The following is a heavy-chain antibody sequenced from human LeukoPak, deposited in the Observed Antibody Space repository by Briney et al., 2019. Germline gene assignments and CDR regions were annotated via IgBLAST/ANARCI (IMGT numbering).Heavy chain of an antibody. Sequence: GGSLRLSYAASGFTVSSNYMSWVRQAPGKGLEWVSVIYSGGSTYYADSVKGRFTISRDNSKNTLYLQMNSLRAEDTAVYYCARGYGGVVVTPFDYWGQGTLVTVSS. CDR2: IYSGGST. V-gene: IGHV3-66*01. J-gene: IGHJ4*02. D-gene: IGHD3-22*01. CDR3: ARGYGGVVVTPFDY. CDR1: GFTVSSNY.